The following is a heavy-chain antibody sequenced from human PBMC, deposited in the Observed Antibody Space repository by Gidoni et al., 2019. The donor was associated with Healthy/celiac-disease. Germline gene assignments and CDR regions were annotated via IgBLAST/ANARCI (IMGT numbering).Heavy chain of an antibody. CDR3: ARGSPDYYDSSGYSFDY. CDR1: GGTFSSYA. D-gene: IGHD3-22*01. Sequence: QVQLVQPGAEVKKPGSSAKASCKASGGTFSSYAISWVRQAPGQGLEWMGGSIPIFGTANYAQKFQGRVTITADESTSTAYMELSSLRSEDTAVYYCARGSPDYYDSSGYSFDYWGQGTLVTVSS. V-gene: IGHV1-69*01. J-gene: IGHJ4*02. CDR2: SIPIFGTA.